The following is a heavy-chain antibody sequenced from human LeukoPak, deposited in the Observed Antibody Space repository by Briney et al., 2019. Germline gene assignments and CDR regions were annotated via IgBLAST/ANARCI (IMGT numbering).Heavy chain of an antibody. V-gene: IGHV2-5*02. J-gene: IGHJ4*02. CDR3: AHYDYGDSPTVDYFDY. CDR1: GFSLSTSGLG. CDR2: IYWDDDK. D-gene: IGHD4-17*01. Sequence: SGPTLVNPTQTLTLTCTFSGFSLSTSGLGVAWIRQPPGNALEWLALIYWDDDKRYSPSLKSRITITKDTSKNQVVLTMTNMDPVDTATYYCAHYDYGDSPTVDYFDYWGQGTLVTVSS.